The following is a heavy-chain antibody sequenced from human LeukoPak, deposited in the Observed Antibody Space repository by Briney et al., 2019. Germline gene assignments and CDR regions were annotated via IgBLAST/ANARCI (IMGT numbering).Heavy chain of an antibody. V-gene: IGHV1-69*06. Sequence: SVKVSCKASGGTFSSYAISWVRRAPGQGREWMGGIIPIFGTANYAQKFQGRVTITADKSTSTAYMELSSLRSEDTAVYYCARGRVEMATMGAFDIWGQGTMVTVSS. J-gene: IGHJ3*02. CDR2: IIPIFGTA. CDR1: GGTFSSYA. D-gene: IGHD5-24*01. CDR3: ARGRVEMATMGAFDI.